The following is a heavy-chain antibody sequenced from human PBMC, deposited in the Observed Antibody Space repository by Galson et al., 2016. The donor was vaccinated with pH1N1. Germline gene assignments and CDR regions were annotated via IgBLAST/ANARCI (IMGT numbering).Heavy chain of an antibody. Sequence: SVKVSCKASGYNFNIYYIHWVRQAPGQGLEWMGWIDPNSGVTSYAQKFQGRISVTRDTSISTAYMELSRLTSDDTAVYYCAGVLFGKYDWGQGTLVTVSS. D-gene: IGHD3-10*01. CDR1: GYNFNIYY. V-gene: IGHV1-2*02. CDR3: AGVLFGKYD. CDR2: IDPNSGVT. J-gene: IGHJ4*02.